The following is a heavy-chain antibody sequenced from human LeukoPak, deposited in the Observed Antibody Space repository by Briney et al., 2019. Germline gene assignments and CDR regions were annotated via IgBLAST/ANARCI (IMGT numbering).Heavy chain of an antibody. CDR3: ARGYSVGLFGYNSGPPYGMDV. CDR2: INWNGGRT. D-gene: IGHD1-1*01. V-gene: IGHV3-20*01. CDR1: GFTFYDYG. Sequence: PGGSLRLSCAASGFTFYDYGISWGRQAPGKGLEWVSGINWNGGRTDYADYVKGRFTISRDKAKNSLYLQMNSLRAEDTALYHCARGYSVGLFGYNSGPPYGMDVWGQGTTVTVSS. J-gene: IGHJ6*02.